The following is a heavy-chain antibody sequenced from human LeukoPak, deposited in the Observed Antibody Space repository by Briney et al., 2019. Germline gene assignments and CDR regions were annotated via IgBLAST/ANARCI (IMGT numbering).Heavy chain of an antibody. J-gene: IGHJ4*02. CDR1: GYTFTVYY. Sequence: ASVTVSYKASGYTFTVYYMHWVRQAPGQGLEWMGWINPNSGGANYAQKFQGRVTMTRDTSISTAYMELSRLRSDDTAVYYCARDRGAGYNWNLFDYWGQGTLVTVSS. D-gene: IGHD5-24*01. CDR3: ARDRGAGYNWNLFDY. V-gene: IGHV1-2*02. CDR2: INPNSGGA.